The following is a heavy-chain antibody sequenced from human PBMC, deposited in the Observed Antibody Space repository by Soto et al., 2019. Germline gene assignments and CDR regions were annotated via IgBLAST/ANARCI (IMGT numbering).Heavy chain of an antibody. CDR1: GFTFSTYS. V-gene: IGHV3-21*01. CDR3: ARGRSINTNMDY. Sequence: EVQLVESGGGLVKPGGSLRLSCAASGFTFSTYSMNWVRQAPGKGLEWIPSISSSGGSLSHAESVKGRFTISRDNAKNSLYLQMDSLRAEDTAVYYCARGRSINTNMDYWGQGTLVTVSS. D-gene: IGHD2-2*01. CDR2: ISSSGGSL. J-gene: IGHJ4*02.